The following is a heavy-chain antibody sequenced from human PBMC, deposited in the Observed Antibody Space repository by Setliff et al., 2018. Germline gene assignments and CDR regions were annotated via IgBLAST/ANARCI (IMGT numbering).Heavy chain of an antibody. Sequence: GGSLRLSCAASGFTFNAYSMSWVRQAPGKGLEWVSAITFGSLSRNYAAAGKGRFTISRDKSKTTLCLEMNSLRTEDTAVYYCAKGQGQYYDSSGYYGRVLDYWGQGTLVTVSS. CDR1: GFTFNAYS. D-gene: IGHD3-22*01. CDR3: AKGQGQYYDSSGYYGRVLDY. J-gene: IGHJ4*02. CDR2: ITFGSLSR. V-gene: IGHV3-23*01.